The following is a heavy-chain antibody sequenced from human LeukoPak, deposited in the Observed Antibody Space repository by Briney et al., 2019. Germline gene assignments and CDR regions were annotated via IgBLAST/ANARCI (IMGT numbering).Heavy chain of an antibody. J-gene: IGHJ4*02. V-gene: IGHV4-39*07. CDR1: GGSISRSSYY. D-gene: IGHD1-1*01. CDR3: ARGYALGSRSLFDY. CDR2: IYYSGSA. Sequence: SETLSLTCTVSGGSISRSSYYWGWIRQPPGKGLEWIGSIYYSGSAYYNPSLKSRVTISVDTSKNQFSLKLSSVTAADTAVYYCARGYALGSRSLFDYWGQGTLVTVSS.